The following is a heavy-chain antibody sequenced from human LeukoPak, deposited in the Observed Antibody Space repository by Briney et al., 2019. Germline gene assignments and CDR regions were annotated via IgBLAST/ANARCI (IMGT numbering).Heavy chain of an antibody. CDR2: IKPDGSDK. CDR1: GFTFSGCW. V-gene: IGHV3-7*01. Sequence: GGSLRLSCAASGFTFSGCWMSWVRQAPGKGLEWVANIKPDGSDKAYVDSVKGRFTISRDNTKNSLYLQMSSLRAEDTAVYYCARAMTWGQGTLVTVSS. J-gene: IGHJ5*02. CDR3: ARAMT.